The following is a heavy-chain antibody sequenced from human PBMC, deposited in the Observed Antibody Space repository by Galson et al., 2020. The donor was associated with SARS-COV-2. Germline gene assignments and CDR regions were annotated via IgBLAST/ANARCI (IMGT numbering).Heavy chain of an antibody. CDR1: GFSFADYA. CDR3: AKDVDYYYERRGCLDK. V-gene: IGHV3-9*01. Sequence: SLKISCAASGFSFADYAMHWVRQAPGKGLEWVSGLGWNRGNIRDADSVKGRFTISRDNAKHSLYLQMNSLRPEDTALYFCAKDVDYYYERRGCLDKWGQGTLVTVSS. CDR2: LGWNRGNI. J-gene: IGHJ4*01. D-gene: IGHD3-22*01.